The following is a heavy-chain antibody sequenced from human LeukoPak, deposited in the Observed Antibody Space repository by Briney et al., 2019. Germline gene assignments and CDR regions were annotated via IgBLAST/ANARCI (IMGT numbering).Heavy chain of an antibody. J-gene: IGHJ5*02. CDR3: AKDPNYYDSSSYYH. D-gene: IGHD3-22*01. Sequence: AGGSLRLSCAASGFTFSSYATSWVRQAPGKGLEWVSAISGSGGSTYYADSVKGRFTISRDNSKNTLYLQMNSLRAEDTAVYYCAKDPNYYDSSSYYHWGQGTLVTVSS. V-gene: IGHV3-23*01. CDR2: ISGSGGST. CDR1: GFTFSSYA.